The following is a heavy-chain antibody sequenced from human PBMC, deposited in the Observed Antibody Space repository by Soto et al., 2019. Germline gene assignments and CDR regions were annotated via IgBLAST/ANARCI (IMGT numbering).Heavy chain of an antibody. CDR1: RGYVNTFH. CDR3: ARGHNLGGSTFDI. V-gene: IGHV4-4*07. D-gene: IGHD3-16*01. CDR2: IFPNGNT. J-gene: IGHJ3*02. Sequence: PSETLSLTCTVSRGYVNTFHWSWVRQPAGKGLEWIGRIFPNGNTDYSPSLKSRVTLSVDTSKNQFSLKLTSVTAADTAVYYCARGHNLGGSTFDIWGQGTSVTVSS.